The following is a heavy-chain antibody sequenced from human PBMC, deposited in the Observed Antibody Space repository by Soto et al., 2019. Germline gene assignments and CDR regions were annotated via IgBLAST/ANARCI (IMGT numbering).Heavy chain of an antibody. V-gene: IGHV3-7*01. CDR3: ARYSLWYSYIDY. Sequence: GGSLRLSCAASGFTFSSYAMSWVRQAPGKGLEWVANIKQYGSEKYYVDSVKGRFTISRDNAKNSLYLQMNSLRAEDTAVYYCARYSLWYSYIDYWGQGTLVTVSS. J-gene: IGHJ4*02. CDR1: GFTFSSYA. D-gene: IGHD5-18*01. CDR2: IKQYGSEK.